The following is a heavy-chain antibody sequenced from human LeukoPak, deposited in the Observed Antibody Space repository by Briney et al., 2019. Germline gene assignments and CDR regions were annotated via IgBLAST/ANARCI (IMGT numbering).Heavy chain of an antibody. CDR1: GFTFSDYY. D-gene: IGHD3-10*01. CDR3: ARDLQGSGSFILPTDP. J-gene: IGHJ5*02. CDR2: ISSSGSTI. V-gene: IGHV3-11*01. Sequence: GSLRLSCAASGFTFSDYYMSWIRQAPGKGLEWVSYISSSGSTIYYADSVKGRFTISRDNAKNSLYLQMNSLRAEDTAVYYCARDLQGSGSFILPTDPWGQGTLVTVSS.